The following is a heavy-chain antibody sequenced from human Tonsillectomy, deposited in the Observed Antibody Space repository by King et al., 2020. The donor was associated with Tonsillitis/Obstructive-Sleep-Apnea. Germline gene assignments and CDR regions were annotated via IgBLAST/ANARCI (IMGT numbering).Heavy chain of an antibody. D-gene: IGHD3-22*01. CDR1: GGTFSSYA. CDR3: ARDWRDSSGYYLMDY. Sequence: QLVQSGAEVKKPGSSVKVSCKASGGTFSSYAISWVRQAPGQGLEWMGRIIPILATANYALKFQGGVTITADKSTSTAYMELHSLRSEDTAVYFCARDWRDSSGYYLMDYWGRGPLVTVSS. CDR2: IIPILATA. V-gene: IGHV1-69*04. J-gene: IGHJ4*02.